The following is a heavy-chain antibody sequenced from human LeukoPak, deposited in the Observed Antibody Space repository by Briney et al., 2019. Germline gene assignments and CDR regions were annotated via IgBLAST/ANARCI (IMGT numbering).Heavy chain of an antibody. CDR2: IYTSGGT. V-gene: IGHV4-4*07. Sequence: PSETRSLTCTVAGGSISSYYWSWIRQPAGKGLEWIGRIYTSGGTNYNPSLKSRVTISVDKSKNQFSLKLSSVTAADTAVYYCARWGWPGQVTGPFDYWGQGTLVTVSS. D-gene: IGHD5-24*01. CDR3: ARWGWPGQVTGPFDY. J-gene: IGHJ4*02. CDR1: GGSISSYY.